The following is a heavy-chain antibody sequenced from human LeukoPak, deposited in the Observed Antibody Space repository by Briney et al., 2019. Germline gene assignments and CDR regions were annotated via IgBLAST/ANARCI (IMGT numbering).Heavy chain of an antibody. CDR2: IYYSGST. J-gene: IGHJ4*02. D-gene: IGHD1-26*01. CDR3: ARLGWELLSYYFDY. CDR1: GGSISSYY. V-gene: IGHV4-59*08. Sequence: ASETLSLTCTVSGGSISSYYWSWIRQPPGKGLEWIGYIYYSGSTNYNPSLKSRVTISVDTSKNQFSLKLSSVTAADTAVYYCARLGWELLSYYFDYRGQGTLVTVSS.